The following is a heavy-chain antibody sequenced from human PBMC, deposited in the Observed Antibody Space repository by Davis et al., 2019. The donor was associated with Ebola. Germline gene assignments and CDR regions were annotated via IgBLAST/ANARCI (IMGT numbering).Heavy chain of an antibody. CDR1: GFTFSSYA. CDR3: AREMVRYYYGMDV. Sequence: GESLKISCAASGFTFSSYAMNWVRQAPGKGLEWVSYISSSSSYTNYADSVKGRFTISRDNAKNTLYLQMNSLRAEDTAVYYCAREMVRYYYGMDVWGQGTTVTVSS. V-gene: IGHV3-21*05. CDR2: ISSSSSYT. D-gene: IGHD2-8*01. J-gene: IGHJ6*02.